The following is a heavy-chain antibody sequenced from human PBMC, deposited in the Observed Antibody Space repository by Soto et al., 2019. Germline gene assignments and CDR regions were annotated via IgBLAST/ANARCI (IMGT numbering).Heavy chain of an antibody. CDR2: IIPICGTA. CDR1: GGTFSSYT. CDR3: ARGNHRWLQLWYFDL. D-gene: IGHD5-12*01. V-gene: IGHV1-69*12. J-gene: IGHJ2*01. Sequence: QVQLVQSGAEVKKPGSSVTVSCKASGGTFSSYTISWVRQAPGQGLEWMGGIIPICGTANYAQKFQGRVTFPADESRSTAYMTLSSLRSEDTAVYYCARGNHRWLQLWYFDLWGRGTLVTVSS.